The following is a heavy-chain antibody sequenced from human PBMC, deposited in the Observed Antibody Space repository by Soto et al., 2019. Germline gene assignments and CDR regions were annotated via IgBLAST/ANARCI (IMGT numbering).Heavy chain of an antibody. Sequence: SLRLSCAASGFTFSSYAMSWVRQAPGKGLEWVSAISGSGGSTYYADSVKGRFTISRDNSKNTLYLQMNSLRAEDTAVYYCAKDQGAGYYYDSSGYYSEAFDYWGQGTLVTVSS. CDR2: ISGSGGST. J-gene: IGHJ4*02. V-gene: IGHV3-23*01. CDR1: GFTFSSYA. CDR3: AKDQGAGYYYDSSGYYSEAFDY. D-gene: IGHD3-22*01.